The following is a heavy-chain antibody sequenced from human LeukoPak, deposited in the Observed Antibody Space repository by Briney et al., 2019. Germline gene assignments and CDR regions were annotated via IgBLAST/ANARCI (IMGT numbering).Heavy chain of an antibody. CDR1: GGSISSYY. V-gene: IGHV4-59*08. D-gene: IGHD3-10*01. CDR2: IYYSGST. Sequence: SETLSLTCTVSGGSISSYYWSWIRQPPGKGLEWIGYIYYSGSTNYNPSLKSRVTISVDTSKNQFSLKLSSVTAADTAVYYCARLITMVRGVIGFDPWGQGTLVTVSS. CDR3: ARLITMVRGVIGFDP. J-gene: IGHJ5*02.